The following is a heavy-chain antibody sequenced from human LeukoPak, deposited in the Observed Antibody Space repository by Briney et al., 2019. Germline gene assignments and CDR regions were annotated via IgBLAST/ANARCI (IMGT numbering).Heavy chain of an antibody. CDR3: ARDFRSRDAFDI. V-gene: IGHV3-48*03. J-gene: IGHJ3*02. CDR1: GFTFSSYE. Sequence: PGGSLRLSCAASGFTFSSYEMNWVRQAPGKGLEWVSYISSSGSTIYYADSVKGRFTISRDNSKNTLYLQMNSLRAEDTAVYYCARDFRSRDAFDIWGQGTMVTVSS. CDR2: ISSSGSTI.